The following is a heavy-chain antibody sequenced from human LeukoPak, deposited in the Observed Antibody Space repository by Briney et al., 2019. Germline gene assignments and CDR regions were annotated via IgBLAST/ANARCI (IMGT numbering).Heavy chain of an antibody. CDR1: GASISSYY. J-gene: IGHJ4*02. D-gene: IGHD3-22*01. V-gene: IGHV4-59*12. CDR3: AREHKDYDSSGYYYGY. Sequence: SSETLSLTCTVSGASISSYYWSWIRQPPGKGLEWIGNIYYSGSTNYNPSLKSRVTISVDSSKNQFSLRLTSVTAADTAVYYCAREHKDYDSSGYYYGYWGRGTLVTVSS. CDR2: IYYSGST.